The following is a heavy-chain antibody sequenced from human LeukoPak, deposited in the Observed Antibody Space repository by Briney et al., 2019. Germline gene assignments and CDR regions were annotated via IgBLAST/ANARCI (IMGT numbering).Heavy chain of an antibody. CDR3: AREDSSGWYGIFDY. D-gene: IGHD6-19*01. V-gene: IGHV4-59*01. Sequence: SETLSHTCTVSGGSISSYYWSWIRQPPGKGLEWIGYIYYSGSTNYNPSLKSRVTISVDTSKNQFSLKLSSVTAADTAVYYCAREDSSGWYGIFDYWGQGTLVTVSS. CDR1: GGSISSYY. J-gene: IGHJ4*02. CDR2: IYYSGST.